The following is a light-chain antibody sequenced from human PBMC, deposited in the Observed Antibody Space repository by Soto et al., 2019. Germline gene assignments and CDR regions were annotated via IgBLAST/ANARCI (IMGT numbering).Light chain of an antibody. Sequence: QSVLTQPTSVSAAPGQKVTISCSGSSSNIGNNYVSWYQQFPGTAPKLLIYDNNKRPSGIPDRFSGSKSGTSATLGITGLQTGDEADYYCGTWDSSLSAVVFGGGTELTVL. CDR1: SSNIGNNY. J-gene: IGLJ2*01. CDR3: GTWDSSLSAVV. CDR2: DNN. V-gene: IGLV1-51*01.